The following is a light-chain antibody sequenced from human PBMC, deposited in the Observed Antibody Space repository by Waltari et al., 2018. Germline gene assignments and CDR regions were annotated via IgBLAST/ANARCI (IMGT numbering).Light chain of an antibody. J-gene: IGKJ5*01. Sequence: DIQMTQSPSSLSASVGDRVTITCRASQGISNWLAWYQQKPGKAPKSLLYGASNLQIGAPSRFSGSGSGTDFTLTITNVQPEDFATYYCQQYDNYPITFGQGTRLEIK. V-gene: IGKV1D-16*01. CDR2: GAS. CDR1: QGISNW. CDR3: QQYDNYPIT.